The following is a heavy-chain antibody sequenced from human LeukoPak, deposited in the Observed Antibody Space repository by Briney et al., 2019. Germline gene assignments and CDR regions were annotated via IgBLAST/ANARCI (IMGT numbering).Heavy chain of an antibody. J-gene: IGHJ5*02. V-gene: IGHV3-33*01. CDR1: GFTFSSYG. D-gene: IGHD6-19*01. CDR3: AGEMYTSGLGWFDP. CDR2: IWYDGSNK. Sequence: PGGSLRLSCAASGFTFSSYGMHWVRQAPGQGLEWVAVIWYDGSNKDYVDSVKGRFTISRDNSKNTLFLQINSLRAEDTAVYYCAGEMYTSGLGWFDPWGQGTLVTVSS.